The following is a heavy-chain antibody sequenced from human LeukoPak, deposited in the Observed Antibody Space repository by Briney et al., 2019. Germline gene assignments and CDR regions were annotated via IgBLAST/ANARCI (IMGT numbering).Heavy chain of an antibody. D-gene: IGHD1-14*01. V-gene: IGHV4-59*01. CDR3: CIAGRGHHTWASYYCDH. CDR2: ISCSGST. CDR1: GGSFSGYY. J-gene: IGHJ4*02. Sequence: SETLSLTCAVYGGSFSGYYWSWLRQPPGKGLEWIGYISCSGSTSYNPSLKSRVTISVHTSKNQFSLKFTSVTAPDTARSRLCIAGRGHHTWASYYCDHWGQGTLVSVSS.